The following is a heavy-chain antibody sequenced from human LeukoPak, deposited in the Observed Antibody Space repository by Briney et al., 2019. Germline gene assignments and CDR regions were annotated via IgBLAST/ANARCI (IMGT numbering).Heavy chain of an antibody. CDR2: ISAYNGNT. J-gene: IGHJ6*02. V-gene: IGHV1-18*01. CDR1: GYTLPSHG. CDR3: ARVLGAYDPYPFEDV. D-gene: IGHD3-3*01. Sequence: VSVPVSCKPSGYTLPSHGISWVRQAPAQGLEWMGWISAYNGNTNDAQKPQGRVTMTTHTSTSTAYMDLRSLRSDDTAVYYCARVLGAYDPYPFEDVWGQGTTVTVSS.